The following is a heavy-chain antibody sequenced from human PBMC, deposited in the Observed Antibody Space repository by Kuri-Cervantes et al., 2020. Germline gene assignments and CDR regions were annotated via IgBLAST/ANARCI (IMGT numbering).Heavy chain of an antibody. Sequence: GGSLRLSCAASGFTFSNAWMSWVRQAPGKGLEWVGRIKSKTDGGTTDYAAPVKGRFTISRDDSKNTLYLQMNSLKTEDTAVYYCTRGNIWGSSVDWGQGTLVTVSS. CDR1: GFTFSNAW. J-gene: IGHJ4*02. D-gene: IGHD3-16*01. CDR3: TRGNIWGSSVD. CDR2: IKSKTDGGTT. V-gene: IGHV3-15*01.